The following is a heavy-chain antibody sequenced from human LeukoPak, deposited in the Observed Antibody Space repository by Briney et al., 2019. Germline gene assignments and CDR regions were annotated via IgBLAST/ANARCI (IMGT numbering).Heavy chain of an antibody. V-gene: IGHV1-2*02. CDR3: AREYTTIFETTQFDP. CDR1: GYTFTGYY. J-gene: IGHJ5*02. CDR2: INPNSGGT. Sequence: GASVKVSCKASGYTFTGYYMHWVRQAPGQGLEWMGWINPNSGGTNYAQKFQGRVTMTRDTSISTAYMELSRLRSDDTAVYYCAREYTTIFETTQFDPWGQGTLVTVSS. D-gene: IGHD3-9*01.